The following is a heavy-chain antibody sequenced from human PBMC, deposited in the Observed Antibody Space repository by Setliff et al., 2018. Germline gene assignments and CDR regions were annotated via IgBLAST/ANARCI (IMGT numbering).Heavy chain of an antibody. V-gene: IGHV4-59*12. CDR2: IYQSGTT. Sequence: SETLSLTCTVSGDSISTYYWSWIRRPAGKGLEWIGDIYQSGTTNYNPSLKSRVTISADTSKNQFSLKLKSVTAADTAVYYCARAPGRNIRGDYWGQGALVTVSS. CDR3: ARAPGRNIRGDY. J-gene: IGHJ4*02. CDR1: GDSISTYY. D-gene: IGHD3-10*01.